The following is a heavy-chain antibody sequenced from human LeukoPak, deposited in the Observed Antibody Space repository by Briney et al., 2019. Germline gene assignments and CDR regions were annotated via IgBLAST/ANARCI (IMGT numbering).Heavy chain of an antibody. CDR1: GFTLSSYW. CDR2: IKQDGSEK. CDR3: ARVRRYYDSSGYGSDYYYMDV. D-gene: IGHD3-22*01. J-gene: IGHJ6*03. V-gene: IGHV3-7*01. Sequence: GGSLRLSCAASGFTLSSYWMSWVRQAPGKGLEWVANIKQDGSEKYYVDSVKGRFTISRDNAKNSLYLQMNSLRAEDTAVYYCARVRRYYDSSGYGSDYYYMDVWGKGTTVTVSS.